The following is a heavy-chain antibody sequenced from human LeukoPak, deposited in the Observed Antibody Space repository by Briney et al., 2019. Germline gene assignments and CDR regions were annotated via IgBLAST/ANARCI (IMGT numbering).Heavy chain of an antibody. CDR3: AKDRHDFWSGYLNYYYYGMDV. CDR1: GFTFSSYA. J-gene: IGHJ6*02. CDR2: ISGSGGST. D-gene: IGHD3-3*01. Sequence: PGGSLRLSCVDSGFTFSSYAMSWVRQAPGKGLEWVSAISGSGGSTYYADSVKGRFTISRDNSKNTLYLQMNSLRAEDTAVYYCAKDRHDFWSGYLNYYYYGMDVWGQGTTVTVSS. V-gene: IGHV3-23*01.